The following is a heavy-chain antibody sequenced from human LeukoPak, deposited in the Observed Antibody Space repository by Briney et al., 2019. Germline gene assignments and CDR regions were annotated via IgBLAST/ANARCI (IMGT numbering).Heavy chain of an antibody. J-gene: IGHJ4*02. CDR2: ISPSGDIT. CDR1: GFTFSSYE. Sequence: GGSLRLSCAASGFTFSSYEMNWVRQAPGKGLEWVSGISPSGDITYYADSVKGRFTISRDNSKNTLYLQMNSLRAEDTAVYYCAKDAYYDILTGSTLFDYWGQGTLVTVSS. D-gene: IGHD3-9*01. V-gene: IGHV3-23*01. CDR3: AKDAYYDILTGSTLFDY.